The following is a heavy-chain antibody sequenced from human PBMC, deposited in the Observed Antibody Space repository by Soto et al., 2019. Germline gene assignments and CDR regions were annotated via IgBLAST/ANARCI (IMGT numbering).Heavy chain of an antibody. Sequence: SETLSLTCAVYGGSFSGYYWSWIRQPPGKGLEWIGEINHSGSTNYNPSLKSRVTISVDTSKNQFSLKLSSVTAADTAVYYCARGPHRTVTRPYFDYWGQGTLVTVSS. CDR1: GGSFSGYY. J-gene: IGHJ4*02. CDR2: INHSGST. D-gene: IGHD4-17*01. CDR3: ARGPHRTVTRPYFDY. V-gene: IGHV4-34*01.